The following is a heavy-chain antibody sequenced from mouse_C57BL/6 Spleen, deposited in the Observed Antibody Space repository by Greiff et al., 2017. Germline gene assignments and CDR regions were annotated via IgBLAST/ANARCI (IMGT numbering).Heavy chain of an antibody. CDR2: IHPNSGST. D-gene: IGHD2-3*01. V-gene: IGHV1-64*01. J-gene: IGHJ2*01. CDR1: GYTFTSYW. Sequence: QVQLQQSGAELVKPGASVKLSCKASGYTFTSYWMHWVKQRPGQGLEWIGMIHPNSGSTNYNEKFKSKATLTVDKSSSTAYMQLSSLTSEDSAVYYCARDDGSPYYFDYWGQGTTLTVSS. CDR3: ARDDGSPYYFDY.